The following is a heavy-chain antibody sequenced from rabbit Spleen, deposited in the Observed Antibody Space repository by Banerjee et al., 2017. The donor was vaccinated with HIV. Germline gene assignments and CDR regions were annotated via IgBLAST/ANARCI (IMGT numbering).Heavy chain of an antibody. CDR1: GFSLSTNE. V-gene: IGHV1S29*01. J-gene: IGHJ6*01. Sequence: QEQLEESGGGLVQPGGSLTLSCKASGFSLSTNEFNWVRQAPGKGLEYIGWISTFGSAYYANWVNGRFTISSDNAQNTVGLQLNSLTAADTATYFCARTGSSWSLNLWGPGTLVTVS. CDR2: ISTFGSA. D-gene: IGHD8-1*01. CDR3: ARTGSSWSLNL.